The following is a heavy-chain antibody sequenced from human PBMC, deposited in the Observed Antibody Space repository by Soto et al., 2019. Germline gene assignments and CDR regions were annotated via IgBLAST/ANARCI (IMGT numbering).Heavy chain of an antibody. CDR2: ISGSGGGT. V-gene: IGHV3-23*01. D-gene: IGHD3-10*01. CDR1: GFTFSSYA. Sequence: EVQLLDSGGGLVQPGGSLRLSCAASGFTFSSYAMSWVRQAPGRGLEWVLSISGSGGGTYYADSVKGRFTISRDNSKNTLSLQMNSLRAEDTAVYYCAKSRGSGSYFNPSDAFDFWGQGTMVTVSS. J-gene: IGHJ3*01. CDR3: AKSRGSGSYFNPSDAFDF.